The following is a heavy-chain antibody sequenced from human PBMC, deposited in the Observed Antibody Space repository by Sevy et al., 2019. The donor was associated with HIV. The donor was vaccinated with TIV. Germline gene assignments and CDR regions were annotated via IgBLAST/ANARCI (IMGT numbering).Heavy chain of an antibody. CDR2: INPNSGGT. Sequence: ASVKVSCKASGYTFTGYYMHWVRQAPGQVLEWIGWINPNSGGTNYAQKFQGRVTMTRDTSISTAYMELSRLRSDDTAVYYCARDQSYYDFWSAIGGMDVWGQGTTVTVSS. CDR3: ARDQSYYDFWSAIGGMDV. D-gene: IGHD3-3*01. V-gene: IGHV1-2*02. J-gene: IGHJ6*02. CDR1: GYTFTGYY.